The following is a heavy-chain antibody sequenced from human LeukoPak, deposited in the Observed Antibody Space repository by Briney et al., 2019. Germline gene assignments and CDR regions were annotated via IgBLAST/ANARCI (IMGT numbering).Heavy chain of an antibody. V-gene: IGHV3-7*05. CDR1: GFTFSSYS. CDR2: IKEDGSDK. Sequence: PGGSLRLSCAASGFTFSSYSMNWVRQAPGKGLEWLANIKEDGSDKYYVDSVKGRFTISRDNAKNSQYLQMNSLRAEDTAVYYCARDTGYNTFDYWGQGTLVTVSS. J-gene: IGHJ4*02. D-gene: IGHD5-24*01. CDR3: ARDTGYNTFDY.